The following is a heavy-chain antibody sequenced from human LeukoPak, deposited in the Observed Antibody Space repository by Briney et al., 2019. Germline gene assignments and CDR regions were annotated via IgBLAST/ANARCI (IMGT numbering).Heavy chain of an antibody. V-gene: IGHV3-33*08. J-gene: IGHJ4*02. Sequence: GRSLRLSCAASGFTFSSYGMHWVRQAPGKGLEWVAVIWYGGSNKYYADSVKGRFTISRDNSKNTLYLQMNSLRAEDTAVYYCAAAGSSGSIDYWGQGTLVTVSS. CDR2: IWYGGSNK. CDR1: GFTFSSYG. D-gene: IGHD6-19*01. CDR3: AAAGSSGSIDY.